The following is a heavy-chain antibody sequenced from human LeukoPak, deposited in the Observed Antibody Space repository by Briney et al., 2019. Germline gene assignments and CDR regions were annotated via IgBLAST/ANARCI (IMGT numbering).Heavy chain of an antibody. CDR2: ISYDGSNK. CDR3: ASPGNYYDSSGYYNDAFDI. V-gene: IGHV3-30*04. CDR1: GFTFSSYA. Sequence: GGSLRLSCAASGFTFSSYAMHWVRQAPGKGLEWVAVISYDGSNKYYADSVKGRFTISRDNSKNTLYLQMNSLRAEDTAVYYCASPGNYYDSSGYYNDAFDIWGQGTMVTVSS. D-gene: IGHD3-22*01. J-gene: IGHJ3*02.